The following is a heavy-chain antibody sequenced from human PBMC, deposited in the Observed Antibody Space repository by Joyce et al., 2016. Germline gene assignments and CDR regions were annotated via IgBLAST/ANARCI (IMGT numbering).Heavy chain of an antibody. J-gene: IGHJ5*02. Sequence: EAQLVESGGTLVQPGGSLRLSCVASGFTVSSYWMDWVRQRPGKGLEWVSPIGNDAGIITYIDSVKGRFTISRDNAKSTLYLQMNSLRGDDTAVYFCARGSDKAMDLWGQGTLVTVSS. CDR3: ARGSDKAMDL. CDR2: IGNDAGII. D-gene: IGHD3-9*01. V-gene: IGHV3-74*01. CDR1: GFTVSSYW.